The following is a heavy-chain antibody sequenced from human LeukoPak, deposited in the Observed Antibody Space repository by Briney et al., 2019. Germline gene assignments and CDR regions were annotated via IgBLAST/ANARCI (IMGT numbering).Heavy chain of an antibody. CDR2: IIPILGIA. CDR1: GGTFSSYA. D-gene: IGHD1-26*01. Sequence: SVKVSCKASGGTFSSYAISWVRQAPGQGLEWMGRIIPILGIANYAQKFQGRVTITADKSTSTAYVELSSLRSEDTAVYYCARAPFSERRVGATDQVDYWGQGTLVTVSS. CDR3: ARAPFSERRVGATDQVDY. J-gene: IGHJ4*02. V-gene: IGHV1-69*04.